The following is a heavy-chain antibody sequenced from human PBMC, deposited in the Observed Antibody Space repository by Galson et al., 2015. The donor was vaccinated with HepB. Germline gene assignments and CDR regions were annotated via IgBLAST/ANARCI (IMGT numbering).Heavy chain of an antibody. J-gene: IGHJ6*02. D-gene: IGHD3-16*01. CDR3: AKYVHTGEWYYYYGMDV. CDR2: ISGSGGST. CDR1: GFTFSSYA. Sequence: SLRLSCAASGFTFSSYAMSWVRQAPGKGLEWVSAISGSGGSTYYADSVKGRFTISRDNSKNTLYLQMNSLRAEDTAVYYCAKYVHTGEWYYYYGMDVWGQGTTVTVSS. V-gene: IGHV3-23*01.